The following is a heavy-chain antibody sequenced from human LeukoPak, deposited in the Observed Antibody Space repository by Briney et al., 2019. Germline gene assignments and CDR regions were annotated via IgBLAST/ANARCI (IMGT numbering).Heavy chain of an antibody. J-gene: IGHJ6*03. V-gene: IGHV3-30*02. D-gene: IGHD2-2*01. CDR1: GFTFSSYG. Sequence: GGSLRLSCAASGFTFSSYGMHWVRQAPGKGLEWVAFIRYDGSNKYYADSVKGRFTISRDNSKNTLYLQMNSLRAEDTAVYYCAKEHCSSTSCPLSYYYYYYMDVWGKGTTVTVSS. CDR3: AKEHCSSTSCPLSYYYYYYMDV. CDR2: IRYDGSNK.